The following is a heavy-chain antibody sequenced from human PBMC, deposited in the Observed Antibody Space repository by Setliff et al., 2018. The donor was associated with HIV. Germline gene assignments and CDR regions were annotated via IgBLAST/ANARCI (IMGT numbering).Heavy chain of an antibody. J-gene: IGHJ4*02. V-gene: IGHV4-4*07. D-gene: IGHD6-6*01. CDR1: GGSISSYY. CDR2: IYTSGST. Sequence: SETLSLTCTVSGGSISSYYWSWIRQPAGKGLEWIGRIYTSGSTNYNPSLKSRVTISVDTSKNQFSLKLSSVTAADTAVYYCARDLGYSSSSIGGYYFDYWGQGTLVTVSS. CDR3: ARDLGYSSSSIGGYYFDY.